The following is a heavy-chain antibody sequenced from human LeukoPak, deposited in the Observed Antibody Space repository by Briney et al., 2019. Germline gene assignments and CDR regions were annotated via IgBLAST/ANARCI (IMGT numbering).Heavy chain of an antibody. CDR2: ISYDGSNK. V-gene: IGHV3-30*03. D-gene: IGHD6-19*01. CDR1: GFTFSSYG. Sequence: HSGGSLRLSCAASGFTFSSYGMHWVRQAPGKGLEWVAVISYDGSNKYYADSVKGRFTISRDNSKNTLYLQMNSLRAEDTAVYYCARENGGWYKDRDWYFDLWGRGTLVTVSS. CDR3: ARENGGWYKDRDWYFDL. J-gene: IGHJ2*01.